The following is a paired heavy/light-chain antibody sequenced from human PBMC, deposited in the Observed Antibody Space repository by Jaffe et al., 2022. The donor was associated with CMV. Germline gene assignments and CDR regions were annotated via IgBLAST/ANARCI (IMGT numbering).Heavy chain of an antibody. D-gene: IGHD3-16*01. CDR3: ARVFIPLGILRRNPSEDRHLYYYMDV. Sequence: QVQVVESGGGVVQPGRSLRLSCEASGFTFSTYGMRWVRQAPGKGLEWVALIWHDGTNKYYADSVRGRFTISRDNSKDTVYLQMNSLRAEDTAVYYCARVFIPLGILRRNPSEDRHLYYYMDVWGKGTTVTVSS. CDR2: IWHDGTNK. J-gene: IGHJ6*03. CDR1: GFTFSTYG. V-gene: IGHV3-33*08.
Light chain of an antibody. Sequence: EIVLTQSPAILSLSPGERATLSCRASQSVSNYLAWYQQKPGQAPRLLIYDASNRAPGIPARFSGSGSGTDFTLTISSLEPEDFAVYFCQQRSTWPPITFGQGTRLDIK. CDR1: QSVSNY. CDR2: DAS. CDR3: QQRSTWPPIT. V-gene: IGKV3-11*01. J-gene: IGKJ5*01.